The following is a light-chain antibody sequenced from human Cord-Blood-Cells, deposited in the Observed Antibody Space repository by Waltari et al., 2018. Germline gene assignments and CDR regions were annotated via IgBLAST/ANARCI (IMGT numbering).Light chain of an antibody. CDR1: SSDVGGYNY. V-gene: IGLV2-14*01. J-gene: IGLJ3*02. Sequence: QSALTQPASVSGSPGQSITISCTGTSSDVGGYNYVSWYQKHPGEAPKLMIYEVSNRASGVSNRLTGSKSGNTAALTSSGLQAEDEADYYCSSYTSSSTLVFGGGTKLTV. CDR2: EVS. CDR3: SSYTSSSTLV.